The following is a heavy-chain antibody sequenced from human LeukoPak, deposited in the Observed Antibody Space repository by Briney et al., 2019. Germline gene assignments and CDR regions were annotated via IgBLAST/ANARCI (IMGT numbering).Heavy chain of an antibody. CDR3: ARDSLDTSLDY. CDR1: GYTFTGYY. D-gene: IGHD3-9*01. J-gene: IGHJ4*02. Sequence: ASVKVSCKASGYTFTGYYMHWVRQAPGQGLEWMGWINPNSGGTNYAQKFQGRVTMTRDTSISTACMKLSRLRSDDTAVYYCARDSLDTSLDYWGQGTLVTVSS. V-gene: IGHV1-2*02. CDR2: INPNSGGT.